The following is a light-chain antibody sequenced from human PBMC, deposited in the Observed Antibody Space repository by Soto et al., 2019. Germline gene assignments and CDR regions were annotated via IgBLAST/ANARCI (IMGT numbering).Light chain of an antibody. CDR3: AAWDDSLSGRYV. J-gene: IGLJ1*01. V-gene: IGLV1-47*01. CDR1: ISNIGSKT. CDR2: RNN. Sequence: QSVLTQPPSASGTPGQGVTISCSGSISNIGSKTVKWYQQLPGTAPKLLIYRNNRRPSGVPDRFSGSKSGTSASLAISGLRSEDEADYYCAAWDDSLSGRYVFGTGTKVTVL.